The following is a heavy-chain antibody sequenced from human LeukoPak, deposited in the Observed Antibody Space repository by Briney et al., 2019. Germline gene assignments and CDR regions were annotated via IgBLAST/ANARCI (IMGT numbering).Heavy chain of an antibody. Sequence: GGTLRLSCAASGFTFSDYYMSWIRQAPGKGLEWVSYISSSGSTIYYADSVKGRFTISRDNAKNSLYLQMNSLRAEDTAVYYCARETITIFGVVMSRPFDYWGQGTLVTVSS. CDR3: ARETITIFGVVMSRPFDY. V-gene: IGHV3-11*04. CDR2: ISSSGSTI. J-gene: IGHJ4*02. D-gene: IGHD3-3*01. CDR1: GFTFSDYY.